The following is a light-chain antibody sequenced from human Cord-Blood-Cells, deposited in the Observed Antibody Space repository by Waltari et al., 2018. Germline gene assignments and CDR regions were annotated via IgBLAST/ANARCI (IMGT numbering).Light chain of an antibody. CDR1: HLGAKY. V-gene: IGLV3-1*01. CDR2: QDS. J-gene: IGLJ2*01. Sequence: SYELTQPPAVSVSPGQTASLPCPGGHLGAKYPCWYQQKPGQSPVLVIYQDSKRPSGIPERFSGSNSGNTATLTISGTQAMDEADYYCQAWDSSTAVFGGGTKLTVL. CDR3: QAWDSSTAV.